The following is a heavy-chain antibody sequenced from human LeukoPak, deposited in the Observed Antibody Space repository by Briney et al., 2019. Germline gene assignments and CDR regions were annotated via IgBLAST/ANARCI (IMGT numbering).Heavy chain of an antibody. D-gene: IGHD2-15*01. J-gene: IGHJ6*03. CDR1: GYTFTSHY. Sequence: ASVKVSCKASGYTFTSHYMHWVRQAPGQGLEWMGIINPSGGSTSYAQKFQGRVTMTRDMSTSTVYMELSSLRSEDTAVYYCAREGREVAATQDYYYYMDVWGKGTTVTVSS. CDR3: AREGREVAATQDYYYYMDV. CDR2: INPSGGST. V-gene: IGHV1-46*01.